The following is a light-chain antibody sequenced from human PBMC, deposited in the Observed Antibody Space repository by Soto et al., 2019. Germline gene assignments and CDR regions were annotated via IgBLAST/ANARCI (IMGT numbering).Light chain of an antibody. V-gene: IGKV3-15*01. CDR3: QQYHNWPPWT. CDR1: QSVSSN. Sequence: EIVMTQSPATLSVSPGERATLSCRASQSVSSNLAWYQQKPGQAPRLVIYGASIRTTGVPGRFSGSGSGTEFTLIISSLQSEDFAVYYCQQYHNWPPWTFGQGTRVEIK. J-gene: IGKJ1*01. CDR2: GAS.